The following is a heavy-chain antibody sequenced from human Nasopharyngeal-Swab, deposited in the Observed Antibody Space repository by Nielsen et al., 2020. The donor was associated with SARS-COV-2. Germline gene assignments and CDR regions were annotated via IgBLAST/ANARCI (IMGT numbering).Heavy chain of an antibody. CDR1: GFTFSSYA. CDR2: ISGSGGST. J-gene: IGHJ4*02. CDR3: AKGISSGWSFFDY. Sequence: GESLKISCAASGFTFSSYAMSWVRQAPGKGLEWVSAISGSGGSTYYADSVKGRFTISRDNSKNTLYLQMNSLRAEDTAVYCCAKGISSGWSFFDYWGQGTLVTVSS. V-gene: IGHV3-23*01. D-gene: IGHD6-19*01.